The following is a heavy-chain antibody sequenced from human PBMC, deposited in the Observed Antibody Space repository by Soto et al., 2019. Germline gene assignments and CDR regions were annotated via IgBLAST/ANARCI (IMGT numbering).Heavy chain of an antibody. D-gene: IGHD3-9*01. Sequence: ASVKVSCKASGYTFTSYYMHWVRQAPGQGLEWMGIINPSGCSTSYAQKFQGRVTMTRETSTSTVYMELSSLRSEDTAVYYCARVRYFYHYYFDYWSQGTLVTVSS. CDR3: ARVRYFYHYYFDY. J-gene: IGHJ4*02. CDR1: GYTFTSYY. CDR2: INPSGCST. V-gene: IGHV1-46*01.